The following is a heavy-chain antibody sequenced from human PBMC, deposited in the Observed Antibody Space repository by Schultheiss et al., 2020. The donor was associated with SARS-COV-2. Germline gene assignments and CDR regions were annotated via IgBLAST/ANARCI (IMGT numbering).Heavy chain of an antibody. CDR3: AILWFGELSPLFLAFDP. J-gene: IGHJ5*02. Sequence: ASVKVSCKASGYTFTSYAMHWVRQAPGQRLEWMGWINAGNGNTKYSQKFQGRVTITRDTSASTAYMELSSLRSEDTAVYYCAILWFGELSPLFLAFDPWGQGTLVTVSS. D-gene: IGHD3-10*01. CDR1: GYTFTSYA. CDR2: INAGNGNT. V-gene: IGHV1-3*01.